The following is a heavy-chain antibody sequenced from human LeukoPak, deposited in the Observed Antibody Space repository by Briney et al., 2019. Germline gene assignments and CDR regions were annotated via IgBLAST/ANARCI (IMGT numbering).Heavy chain of an antibody. D-gene: IGHD6-13*01. J-gene: IGHJ4*02. CDR1: GFTFISNW. Sequence: GGSLRLSCAASGFTFISNWLSWVRQAPGKGLAGVGNIKQDGSEKYYVDAVNGRLTISKDNAKNSQYLQMNRRRAEDTAVYYCARRGKAAAIDYWGQATLVTVPS. CDR3: ARRGKAAAIDY. V-gene: IGHV3-7*01. CDR2: IKQDGSEK.